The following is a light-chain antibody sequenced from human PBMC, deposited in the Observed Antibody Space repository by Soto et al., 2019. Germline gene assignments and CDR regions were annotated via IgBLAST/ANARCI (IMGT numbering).Light chain of an antibody. CDR3: QQYDRSWT. V-gene: IGKV3-20*01. J-gene: IGKJ1*01. Sequence: ESVLTQSPGTLSLSPGERATLSCRASQSVSHNYLAWYQQRPGQAPRLLIYGASSRATGIPDRFSGSGSGTDFILTISRLEHEDFAVYYCQQYDRSWTFGQGTKV. CDR2: GAS. CDR1: QSVSHNY.